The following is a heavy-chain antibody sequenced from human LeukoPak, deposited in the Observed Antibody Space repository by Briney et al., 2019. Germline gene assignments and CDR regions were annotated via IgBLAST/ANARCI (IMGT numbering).Heavy chain of an antibody. J-gene: IGHJ3*02. V-gene: IGHV3-30*02. CDR1: GFTFSSYD. CDR3: AKRYGHWTDAFDI. D-gene: IGHD1-1*01. CDR2: IRYDGSNK. Sequence: PGGSLRLSCAASGFTFSSYDMHWVRQAPGKGLEWVAFIRYDGSNKYYADSVKGRFTISRDNSKNTLYLQMNSLRAEDTAVYYCAKRYGHWTDAFDIWGQGTMVTVSS.